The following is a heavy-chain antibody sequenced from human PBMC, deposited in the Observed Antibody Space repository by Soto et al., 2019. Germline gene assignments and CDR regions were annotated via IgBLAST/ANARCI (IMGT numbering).Heavy chain of an antibody. J-gene: IGHJ5*02. CDR1: GGTFSSYA. CDR2: IIPIFGTA. D-gene: IGHD3-10*01. CDR3: ARMIPVRGAFSWFDP. V-gene: IGHV1-69*13. Sequence: SSVKVSCKASGGTFSSYAISWVRQAPGQGLEWMGGIIPIFGTANYAQKFQGRVTITADESTSTAYMELSSLRSEDTAVYYCARMIPVRGAFSWFDPWGQGTLVTVSS.